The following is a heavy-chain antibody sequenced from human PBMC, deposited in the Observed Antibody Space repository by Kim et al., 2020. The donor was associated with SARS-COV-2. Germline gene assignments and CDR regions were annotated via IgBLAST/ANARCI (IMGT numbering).Heavy chain of an antibody. CDR3: ARRDTVATPVY. J-gene: IGHJ4*02. CDR2: TK. Sequence: TKYYADSVRGRFTISRDNAKNSLYLQMNSLRVEETAVYYCARRDTVATPVYWGQGTLVTVSS. D-gene: IGHD5-12*01. V-gene: IGHV3-48*03.